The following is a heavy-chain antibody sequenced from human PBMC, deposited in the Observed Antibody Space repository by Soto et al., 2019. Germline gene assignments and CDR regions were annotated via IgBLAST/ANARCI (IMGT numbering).Heavy chain of an antibody. Sequence: GASVKVSCKASGYTFTSYGISWVRQAPGQGLEWMGWISAYNGNTNYAQKLQGRVTMTTDTSTSTAYMELRSLRSDDTAVYYCARCVYDYIWGSYRPSDAFDIWGQGTMVTVSS. CDR3: ARCVYDYIWGSYRPSDAFDI. CDR1: GYTFTSYG. V-gene: IGHV1-18*01. J-gene: IGHJ3*02. D-gene: IGHD3-16*02. CDR2: ISAYNGNT.